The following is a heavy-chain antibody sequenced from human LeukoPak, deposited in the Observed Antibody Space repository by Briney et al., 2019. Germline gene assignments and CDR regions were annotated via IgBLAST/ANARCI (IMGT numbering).Heavy chain of an antibody. V-gene: IGHV4-59*01. J-gene: IGHJ4*02. CDR3: ARANSGSPQFDY. CDR1: GGSISSYY. Sequence: SETLSLTCTVSGGSISSYYWSWIRQPPGKGLEWIGYIYYSGSTDYNPSLESRVTISVDTSKNQFSLKLSSVTAADTAVYYCARANSGSPQFDYWGQGTLVTVSS. D-gene: IGHD3-10*01. CDR2: IYYSGST.